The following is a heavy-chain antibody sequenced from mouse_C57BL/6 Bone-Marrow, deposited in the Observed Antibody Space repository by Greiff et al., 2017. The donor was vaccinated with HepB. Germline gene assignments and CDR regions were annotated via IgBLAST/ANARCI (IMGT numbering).Heavy chain of an antibody. CDR3: ASSMVTTGIYYAMDY. CDR2: ISDGGSYT. Sequence: DVHLVESGGGLVKPGGSLKLSCAASGFTFSSYAMSWVRQTPEKRLEWVATISDGGSYTYYPDNVKGRFTISRDNAKNNLYLQMSHLKSEDTAMYYCASSMVTTGIYYAMDYWGQGTSVTVSS. J-gene: IGHJ4*01. CDR1: GFTFSSYA. V-gene: IGHV5-4*01. D-gene: IGHD2-2*01.